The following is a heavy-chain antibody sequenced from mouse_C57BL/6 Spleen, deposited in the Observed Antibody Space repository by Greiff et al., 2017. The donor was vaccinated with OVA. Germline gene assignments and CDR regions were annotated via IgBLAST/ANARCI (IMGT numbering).Heavy chain of an antibody. CDR3: ARRGGAMMVTEFDY. Sequence: QVQLQQPGAELVKPGASVKMSCPASGYTFTSYWIPWVKQRPGQGLAWIGVLYPGSGSTNYTAKFKSQAPLPVDTSSSTAYMQRSSLTSEDSAVYDCARRGGAMMVTEFDYWGQGTTLTVSS. CDR1: GYTFTSYW. D-gene: IGHD2-3*01. J-gene: IGHJ2*01. CDR2: LYPGSGST. V-gene: IGHV1-55*01.